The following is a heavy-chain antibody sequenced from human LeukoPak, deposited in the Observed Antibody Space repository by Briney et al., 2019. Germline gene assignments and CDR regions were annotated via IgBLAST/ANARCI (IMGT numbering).Heavy chain of an antibody. Sequence: GESLKISCKASGYSFSDYWIGWVRHMPGKGLEWMTIIYPDDSETRYSPSLQGQVTISADKSINTAYLQWSSLKASDTAMYYCARRRDLYSGSYYPFDYWGQGTLVTVSS. D-gene: IGHD1-26*01. CDR2: IYPDDSET. J-gene: IGHJ4*02. V-gene: IGHV5-51*01. CDR3: ARRRDLYSGSYYPFDY. CDR1: GYSFSDYW.